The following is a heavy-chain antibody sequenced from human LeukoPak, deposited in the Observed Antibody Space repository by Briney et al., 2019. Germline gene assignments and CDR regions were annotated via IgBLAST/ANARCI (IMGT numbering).Heavy chain of an antibody. V-gene: IGHV4-39*01. CDR2: IYYSGNT. CDR3: ARRRTATVDFDY. Sequence: SETLSLTCTVSGGSISSSSYYWGWIRQPPGRGLEWIGSIYYSGNTYYNPFLKSRVTISVDTSKNQFSLKVSSVTAADTAVYYCARRRTATVDFDYWGQGTLVTVSS. D-gene: IGHD4-23*01. CDR1: GGSISSSSYY. J-gene: IGHJ4*02.